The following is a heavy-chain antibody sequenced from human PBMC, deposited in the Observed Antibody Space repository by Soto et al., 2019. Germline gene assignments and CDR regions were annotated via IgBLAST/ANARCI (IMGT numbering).Heavy chain of an antibody. J-gene: IGHJ4*02. V-gene: IGHV4-61*01. CDR1: GGSVSSGSYY. Sequence: QVQLQESGPGLVKPSETLSLTCTVSGGSVSSGSYYWSWIRQPPGKGLEWIGYIYYSGSTNYNPSLKSRFTISVDTSKNQFSLKLSSVTAADTAVYYCARGPSRTFDYWGQGTLVTVSS. D-gene: IGHD2-2*01. CDR2: IYYSGST. CDR3: ARGPSRTFDY.